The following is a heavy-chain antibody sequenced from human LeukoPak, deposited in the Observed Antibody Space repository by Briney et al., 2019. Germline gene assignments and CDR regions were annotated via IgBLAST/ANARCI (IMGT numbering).Heavy chain of an antibody. CDR1: GFTFSDYY. CDR2: ISSSGSTI. J-gene: IGHJ5*02. D-gene: IGHD3-3*01. Sequence: GGSLRLSCAASGFTFSDYYMSWIRQAPGKGLEWVSYISSSGSTIYYADSVKGRFTISRDNAKNSLYLQMNSLRAEDTAGYYCARDGADYDFWSGSLGRPYPHNWFDPWGQGTLVTVSS. CDR3: ARDGADYDFWSGSLGRPYPHNWFDP. V-gene: IGHV3-11*01.